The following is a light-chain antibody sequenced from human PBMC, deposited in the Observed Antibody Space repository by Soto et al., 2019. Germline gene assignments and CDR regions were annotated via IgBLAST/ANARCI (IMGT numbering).Light chain of an antibody. Sequence: QSVLTQPPSVSGAPGQSVTISCTGSSSNIGAYYDVHWYRQVPGTAPKLLIFSNTNRPSGVPDRFSGSKSGTSASLAITGLQEEDEADYYWQSYDTSLRDDVFGNGTKVIV. J-gene: IGLJ1*01. V-gene: IGLV1-40*01. CDR3: QSYDTSLRDDV. CDR2: SNT. CDR1: SSNIGAYYD.